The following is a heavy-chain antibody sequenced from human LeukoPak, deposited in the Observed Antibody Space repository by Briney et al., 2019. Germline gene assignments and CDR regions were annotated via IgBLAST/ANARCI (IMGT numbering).Heavy chain of an antibody. V-gene: IGHV1-69*04. Sequence: ASVKVSCKASGGTFSSYAISWVRQAPGQGLEWMGRIIPILGIANYAQKLQGRVTMTTDTSTSTAYMELRSLKSDDTAVYYCARGRDWNYAFDYWGQGTLVTVSS. CDR1: GGTFSSYA. CDR2: IIPILGIA. CDR3: ARGRDWNYAFDY. D-gene: IGHD1-7*01. J-gene: IGHJ4*02.